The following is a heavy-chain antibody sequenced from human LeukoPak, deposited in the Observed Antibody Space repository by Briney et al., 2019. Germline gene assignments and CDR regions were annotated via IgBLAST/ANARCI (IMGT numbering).Heavy chain of an antibody. CDR1: GGSISSYY. D-gene: IGHD3-10*01. J-gene: IGHJ4*02. Sequence: PSETPSLTCTVSGGSISSYYWSWIRQPPGKGLEWIGYIYYSGSTNYNPSLKSRVTISVDTSKNQFSLKLSSVTAADTAVYYCARDRGYVDYWGQGTLVTVSS. CDR3: ARDRGYVDY. V-gene: IGHV4-59*01. CDR2: IYYSGST.